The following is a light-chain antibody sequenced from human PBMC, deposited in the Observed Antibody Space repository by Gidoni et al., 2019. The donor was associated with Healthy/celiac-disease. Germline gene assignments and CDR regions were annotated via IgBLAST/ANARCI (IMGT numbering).Light chain of an antibody. Sequence: DIQMTQSPSSLSASVGDRVTITCRASQSISRHLNWYQQKTGKAPSRFSGSGSGTDFTLTISSLQPEDFATYYCQQSYSTPYSFGQGTKLEIK. CDR1: QSISRH. V-gene: IGKV1-39*01. CDR3: QQSYSTPYS. J-gene: IGKJ2*03.